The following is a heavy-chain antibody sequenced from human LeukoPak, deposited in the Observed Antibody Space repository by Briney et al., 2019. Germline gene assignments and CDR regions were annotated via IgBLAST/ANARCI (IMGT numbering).Heavy chain of an antibody. CDR1: GFAFKDSA. CDR2: ISSSGSSI. Sequence: PGGSLRLSCAASGFAFKDSAMTWVRQAPGKGLEWISYISSSGSSIYYTDSVKGRFTISRDNAKNSPYLQVNSLRAEDTAVYYCARGRGSYFDFWGQGTMVTVSS. J-gene: IGHJ4*02. D-gene: IGHD3-10*01. V-gene: IGHV3-48*04. CDR3: ARGRGSYFDF.